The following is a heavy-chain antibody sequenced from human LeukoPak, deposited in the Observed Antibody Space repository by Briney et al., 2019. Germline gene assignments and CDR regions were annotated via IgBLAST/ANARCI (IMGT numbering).Heavy chain of an antibody. J-gene: IGHJ4*02. CDR3: VRALIGSSDY. CDR2: INPDASIT. V-gene: IGHV3-74*03. CDR1: GXSFSSSW. D-gene: IGHD2-21*01. Sequence: GGSLRLSCVTSGXSFSSSWVHWVRQAPGKGLVWVSRINPDASITTYADSVKGLFTISRDNAENTVNLQMNSLRVDDTAVYFCVRALIGSSDYWGQGTLVTVSS.